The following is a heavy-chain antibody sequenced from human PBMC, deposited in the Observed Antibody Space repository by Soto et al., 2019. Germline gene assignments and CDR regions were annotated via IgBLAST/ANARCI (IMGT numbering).Heavy chain of an antibody. Sequence: QVQLQESGPGLVKPSETLSLTCTVSGGSISSYYLTWIRQPPGKGLEWIGYIYYNGRTNYNPSLRSRVTISLDTSKTQFSLNLSSVTAADTAGYYCARGAEWFGGRMDVWGQGTTVTVSS. CDR2: IYYNGRT. CDR3: ARGAEWFGGRMDV. V-gene: IGHV4-59*01. J-gene: IGHJ6*02. CDR1: GGSISSYY. D-gene: IGHD3-10*01.